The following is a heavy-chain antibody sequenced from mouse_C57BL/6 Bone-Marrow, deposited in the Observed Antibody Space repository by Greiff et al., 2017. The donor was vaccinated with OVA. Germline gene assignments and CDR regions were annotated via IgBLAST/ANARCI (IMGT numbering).Heavy chain of an antibody. V-gene: IGHV5-4*01. D-gene: IGHD2-4*01. CDR3: ASSIYYDYDGFAY. Sequence: EVQVVESGGGLVKPGGSLKLSCAASGFTFSSYAMSWVRQTPEKRLEWVATISDGGSYTYYPDNVKGRFTISRDNAKNNLYLQMSHLKSEDTAMYYCASSIYYDYDGFAYWGQGTLVTVSA. CDR2: ISDGGSYT. J-gene: IGHJ3*01. CDR1: GFTFSSYA.